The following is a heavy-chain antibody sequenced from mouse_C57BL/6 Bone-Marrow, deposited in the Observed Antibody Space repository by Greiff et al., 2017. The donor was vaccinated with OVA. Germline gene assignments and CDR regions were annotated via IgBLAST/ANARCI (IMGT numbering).Heavy chain of an antibody. Sequence: EVHLVESGGGLVKPGGSLKLSCAASGFTFSSYAMSWVRQTPEKRLEWVATISDGGSYTYYPDNVKGRFTISRDNAKNNLYLHMSHLKSEDTAMYYCARDRWYDCYYFLYFDYWGQGTTLTVSS. CDR2: ISDGGSYT. CDR3: ARDRWYDCYYFLYFDY. V-gene: IGHV5-4*01. D-gene: IGHD2-3*01. CDR1: GFTFSSYA. J-gene: IGHJ2*01.